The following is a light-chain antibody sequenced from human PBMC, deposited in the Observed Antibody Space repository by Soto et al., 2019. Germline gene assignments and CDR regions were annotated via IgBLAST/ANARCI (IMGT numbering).Light chain of an antibody. J-gene: IGKJ5*01. Sequence: EIVLTQSPATLPLSPGERATPSCRASQSVSSDLAWYQQKPGQAPRLLIYDASHSTTGIPARFSGSGSGTAFTRAISSLEPEDFAVYDGQQRSNWPPTVGQGTRLEIK. CDR3: QQRSNWPPT. CDR1: QSVSSD. CDR2: DAS. V-gene: IGKV3-11*01.